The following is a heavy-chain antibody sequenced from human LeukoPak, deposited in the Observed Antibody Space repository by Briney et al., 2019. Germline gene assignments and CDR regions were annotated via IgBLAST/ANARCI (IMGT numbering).Heavy chain of an antibody. CDR1: GFTFSSYS. V-gene: IGHV3-21*01. CDR3: ARSHPDAFDI. Sequence: GGSLRPSCAASGFTFSSYSTNWVRQAPGKGLEWVSSISSSSSYICYADSVKGRFTISRDNAKNSLYLQMNSLRAEDTAVYYCARSHPDAFDIWGQGTMVTVSS. CDR2: ISSSSSYI. J-gene: IGHJ3*02.